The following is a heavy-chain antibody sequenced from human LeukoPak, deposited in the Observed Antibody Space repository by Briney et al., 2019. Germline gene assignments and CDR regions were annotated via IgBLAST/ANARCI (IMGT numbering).Heavy chain of an antibody. Sequence: SETLSLTCAVSGGSISSGGYSWSWIRQPPGKGLEWIGYIYHSGSTYYNPSLKSRVTISVDRSKNQFSLKLSSVTAADTAVYYCASYCSSHSCYGYNYAMDVWGQGTTVTVSS. D-gene: IGHD2-2*01. J-gene: IGHJ6*02. CDR2: IYHSGST. V-gene: IGHV4-30-2*01. CDR1: GGSISSGGYS. CDR3: ASYCSSHSCYGYNYAMDV.